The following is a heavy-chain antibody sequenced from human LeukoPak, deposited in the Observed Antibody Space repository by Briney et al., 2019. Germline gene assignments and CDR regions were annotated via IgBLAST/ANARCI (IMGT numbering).Heavy chain of an antibody. CDR2: IYYSGST. V-gene: IGHV4-59*01. CDR3: ARERMVRGVPPRGFDP. CDR1: GGSISSYY. D-gene: IGHD3-10*01. Sequence: SETLSLTCTVSGGSISSYYWSWIRQPPGKGLEWIGYIYYSGSTNYNPSLKSRVTISVDTSKNQFSLKLSSVTAADTAVYYCARERMVRGVPPRGFDPWGQGTLVTVSS. J-gene: IGHJ5*02.